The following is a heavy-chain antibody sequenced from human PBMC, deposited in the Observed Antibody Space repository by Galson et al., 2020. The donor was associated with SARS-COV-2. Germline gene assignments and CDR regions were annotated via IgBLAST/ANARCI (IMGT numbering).Heavy chain of an antibody. D-gene: IGHD3-16*01. Sequence: NSGGSLRLSCTASGFTFGRYGMSWVRQAPGKGLEWVSSIGSGGYFIYYADSVKGRFTVSRDNAKNSLYLQMNSLRDEDTAVYYCARDDYGNYYMDVWGKGTTVTISS. CDR3: ARDDYGNYYMDV. CDR1: GFTFGRYG. V-gene: IGHV3-21*06. J-gene: IGHJ6*03. CDR2: IGSGGYFI.